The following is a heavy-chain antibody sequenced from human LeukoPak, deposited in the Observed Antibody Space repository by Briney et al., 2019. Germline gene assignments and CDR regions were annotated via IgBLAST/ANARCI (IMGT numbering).Heavy chain of an antibody. CDR2: IYPGGDS. Sequence: PGGSLRLSCAASGFSVGSKHMNWVRQAPGKGLEWVSGIYPGGDSYYADSLKGRFIISRDISKNTVFLQINSLRDEDTAVYHCARLNFGDDYWGQGALVTVSS. J-gene: IGHJ4*02. CDR3: ARLNFGDDY. V-gene: IGHV3-53*01. D-gene: IGHD4-17*01. CDR1: GFSVGSKH.